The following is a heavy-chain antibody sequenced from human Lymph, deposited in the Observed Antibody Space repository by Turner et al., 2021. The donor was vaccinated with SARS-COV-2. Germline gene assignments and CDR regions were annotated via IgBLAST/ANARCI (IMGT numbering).Heavy chain of an antibody. D-gene: IGHD2-21*02. Sequence: EVQLVESGGGLVKPGGSLRLPCAASEFPFDNYSMNWVRQAPGKGLEWVSSISSGSAHVFYAESVKGRVTISRDNAKNSLYLQMNSLRAEDTAVYYCAREPLVVVTAGFDYWGQGTLVTVSS. V-gene: IGHV3-21*01. CDR1: EFPFDNYS. J-gene: IGHJ4*02. CDR3: AREPLVVVTAGFDY. CDR2: ISSGSAHV.